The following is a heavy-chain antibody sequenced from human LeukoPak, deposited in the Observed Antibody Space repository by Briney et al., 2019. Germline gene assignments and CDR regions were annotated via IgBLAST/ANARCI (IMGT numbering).Heavy chain of an antibody. V-gene: IGHV4-34*01. CDR1: GGSFSGYY. J-gene: IGHJ6*02. D-gene: IGHD5-18*01. Sequence: SETLSLTCAVYGGSFSGYYWSWIRQPPGKGLEWIGEINHSGSTNYNPSLKSRVTISVGTSKNQFSLKLSSVTAADTAVYYCARGPSVDTAMVTNYYYGMDVWGQGTTVTVS. CDR3: ARGPSVDTAMVTNYYYGMDV. CDR2: INHSGST.